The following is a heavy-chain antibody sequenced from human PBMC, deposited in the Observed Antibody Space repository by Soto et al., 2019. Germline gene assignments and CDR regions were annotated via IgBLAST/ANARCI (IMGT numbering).Heavy chain of an antibody. CDR3: ARDEYSSSSRWFDP. J-gene: IGHJ5*02. CDR1: GFTFSSYW. Sequence: GGSLRLSCAASGFTFSSYWMSWVRQAPGKGLEWVANIKQDGSEKYYVDSVKGRFTISRDNAKNSLYLQMNSLRAEDTAVYYCARDEYSSSSRWFDPWGQGTLVTVSS. D-gene: IGHD6-6*01. V-gene: IGHV3-7*01. CDR2: IKQDGSEK.